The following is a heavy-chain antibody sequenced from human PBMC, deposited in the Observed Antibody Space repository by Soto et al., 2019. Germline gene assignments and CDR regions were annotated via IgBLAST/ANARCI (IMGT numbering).Heavy chain of an antibody. CDR1: GGTFSSYA. D-gene: IGHD2-2*01. Sequence: QVQLVQSGAEVKKPGSSVKVSCKASGGTFSSYAISWVRQAPGQGLEWMGGIIPIFGTANYAQKFQGRVTITADESTRTAYMELSSLRSEDTAVYYCANSLGYCISTSCPNWFDPWGQGTLVTVSS. CDR3: ANSLGYCISTSCPNWFDP. J-gene: IGHJ5*02. CDR2: IIPIFGTA. V-gene: IGHV1-69*12.